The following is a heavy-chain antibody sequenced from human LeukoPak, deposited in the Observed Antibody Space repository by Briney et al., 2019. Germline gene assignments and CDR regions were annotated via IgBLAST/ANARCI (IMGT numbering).Heavy chain of an antibody. CDR2: IIPIFGTA. V-gene: IGHV1-69*13. D-gene: IGHD3-16*02. CDR1: GGTFSSYA. J-gene: IGHJ3*02. Sequence: SVKVSCKAPGGTFSSYAISWVRQAPGQGLEWMGGIIPIFGTANYAQKFQGRVTITADESTSTACMELSSLRSEDTAVYYCARDSFGLGPVILDAFDIWGQGTMVTVSS. CDR3: ARDSFGLGPVILDAFDI.